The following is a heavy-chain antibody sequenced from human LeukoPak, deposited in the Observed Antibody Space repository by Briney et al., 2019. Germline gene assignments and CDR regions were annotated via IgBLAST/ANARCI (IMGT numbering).Heavy chain of an antibody. Sequence: SQTLSLTCAVSGGSISSGGYSWSWIRQPPGKGLEWIGYIYHSGSTYYNPSLKSRVTISVDRSKNQFSLKLSSVTAADTAVYYCARSRDGYNSRDFDYWGQGTLVTVSS. CDR2: IYHSGST. CDR3: ARSRDGYNSRDFDY. CDR1: GGSISSGGYS. V-gene: IGHV4-30-2*01. D-gene: IGHD5-24*01. J-gene: IGHJ4*02.